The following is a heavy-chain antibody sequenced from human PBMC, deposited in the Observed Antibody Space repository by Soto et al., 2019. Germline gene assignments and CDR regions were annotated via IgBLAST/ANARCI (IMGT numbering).Heavy chain of an antibody. J-gene: IGHJ4*02. CDR3: ARDHMVRGVIIYYFDY. Sequence: EASVKVSCKPSGYSFTSYFIHWVRQAPGQGLEWMGIINPSGGSTSYAQKFQGRVTMTRDTSTSTVYMELSSLRSEDTAVYYCARDHMVRGVIIYYFDYWGQGTLVTVSS. CDR2: INPSGGST. V-gene: IGHV1-46*03. CDR1: GYSFTSYF. D-gene: IGHD3-10*01.